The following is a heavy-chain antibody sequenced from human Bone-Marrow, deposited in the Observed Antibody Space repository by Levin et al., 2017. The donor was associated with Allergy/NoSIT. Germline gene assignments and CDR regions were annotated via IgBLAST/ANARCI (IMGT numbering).Heavy chain of an antibody. V-gene: IGHV3-48*03. Sequence: GGSLRLSCAASGFTFSNYEMNWVRQAPGKGPEWISYIDNSGGTTFYADSVKGRFTISRDNAKNPLYLQMNSLRDEDTAVYYCGRDPLDGPIDSWGQGTLVTVSS. CDR2: IDNSGGTT. CDR1: GFTFSNYE. J-gene: IGHJ4*02. CDR3: GRDPLDGPIDS.